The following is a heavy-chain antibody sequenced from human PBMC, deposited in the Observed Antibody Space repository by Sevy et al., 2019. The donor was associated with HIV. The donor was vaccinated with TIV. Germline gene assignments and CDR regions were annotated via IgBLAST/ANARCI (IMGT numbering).Heavy chain of an antibody. J-gene: IGHJ6*02. D-gene: IGHD6-13*01. CDR2: IWYDGSNK. Sequence: GGSLRLSCAASGFTFSSYGMHWVRQAAGKGLEWVAVIWYDGSNKYYADSVKGRFTISIDNSKNTLYLQMNSLRAEDTAVYYCAREGSWDSSSWSVADYYYYGMDVWGQGTTVTVSS. V-gene: IGHV3-33*01. CDR3: AREGSWDSSSWSVADYYYYGMDV. CDR1: GFTFSSYG.